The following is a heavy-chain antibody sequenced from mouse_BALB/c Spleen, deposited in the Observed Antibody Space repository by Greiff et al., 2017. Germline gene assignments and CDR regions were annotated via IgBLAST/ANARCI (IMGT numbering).Heavy chain of an antibody. V-gene: IGHV2-9*02. Sequence: VKLVESGPGLVAPSQSLSITCTVSGFSLTSYGVHWVHQPPGKGLEWLGVIWAGGCTNYYSALMSRLIISKYNSKNNVFLKMNSLQTDDPSMYYCARDHDRYDPYAMDYWGQGTSVTVSS. D-gene: IGHD2-14*01. J-gene: IGHJ4*01. CDR2: IWAGGCT. CDR3: ARDHDRYDPYAMDY. CDR1: GFSLTSYG.